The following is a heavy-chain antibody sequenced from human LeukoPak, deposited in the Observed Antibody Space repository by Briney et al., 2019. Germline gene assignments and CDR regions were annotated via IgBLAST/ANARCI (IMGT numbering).Heavy chain of an antibody. D-gene: IGHD5-24*01. J-gene: IGHJ4*02. Sequence: GGSLRLSCAASGFTFSSYGMHWVRQAPGKGLEWVAVIWYDGSNKYYADSVKGRFTISRDNAKNSLYLQMNSLRAEDTAVYYCATDPRREINYWGQGTLVTVSS. CDR2: IWYDGSNK. CDR1: GFTFSSYG. CDR3: ATDPRREINY. V-gene: IGHV3-33*03.